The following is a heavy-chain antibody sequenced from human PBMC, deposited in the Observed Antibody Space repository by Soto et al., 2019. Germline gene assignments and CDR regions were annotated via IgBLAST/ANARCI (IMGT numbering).Heavy chain of an antibody. CDR1: GYSIVSGNY. Sequence: KTAETLSLTCAVSGYSIVSGNYLALIRHPPGRGLEWIGSLYHIGSTHYNTSLKSRVTISVDTSKNHFSLELSSVTAADTAIYYCRSSTSCYDESCVDVWGQGTMVTVSS. CDR3: RSSTSCYDESCVDV. V-gene: IGHV4-38-2*01. J-gene: IGHJ6*02. D-gene: IGHD2-2*01. CDR2: LYHIGST.